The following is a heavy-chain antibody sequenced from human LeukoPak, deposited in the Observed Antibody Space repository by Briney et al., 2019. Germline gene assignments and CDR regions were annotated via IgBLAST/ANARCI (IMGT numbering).Heavy chain of an antibody. J-gene: IGHJ4*02. V-gene: IGHV3-33*08. CDR1: GFTFSGYS. Sequence: SGGSLRLSCAASGFTFSGYSMNWVRQAPGKGLEWVALIGYDGTNEYYADSVKGRFTISRDNSKNTLYLQMKSLRAEDTAVCYCARDFYCSRTSCYAPSFDYWGQGTLVTVSS. CDR2: IGYDGTNE. CDR3: ARDFYCSRTSCYAPSFDY. D-gene: IGHD2-2*01.